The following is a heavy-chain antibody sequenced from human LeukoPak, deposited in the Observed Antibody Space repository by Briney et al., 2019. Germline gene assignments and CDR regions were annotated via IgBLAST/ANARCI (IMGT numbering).Heavy chain of an antibody. CDR1: GFTLSSYA. D-gene: IGHD3-22*01. CDR3: AKVAYYYDSSSDYYYNYGMDV. Sequence: GGSLRLSRAASGFTLSSYAMSWVRQAPGKGVEWVSGISGGGSSTYYADSVKGRFTIARDKSKNTLYLQMNSLRAEDTAVYYCAKVAYYYDSSSDYYYNYGMDVWGQGTTVTVSS. J-gene: IGHJ6*02. CDR2: ISGGGSST. V-gene: IGHV3-23*01.